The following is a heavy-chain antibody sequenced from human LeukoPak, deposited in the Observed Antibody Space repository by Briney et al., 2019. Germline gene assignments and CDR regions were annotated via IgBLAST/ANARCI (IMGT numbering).Heavy chain of an antibody. V-gene: IGHV3-74*01. Sequence: GGSLRLSCAASGFTFSSYWMHWVRQAPGKGLXXXXRINSDGSSTSYADSVKGRFTISRDNAKNTLYLQMNSLRAEDTAVYYCAGFWGYYYGMDVWGQGTTVTVSS. CDR3: AGFWGYYYGMDV. CDR2: INSDGSST. CDR1: GFTFSSYW. J-gene: IGHJ6*02. D-gene: IGHD3-16*01.